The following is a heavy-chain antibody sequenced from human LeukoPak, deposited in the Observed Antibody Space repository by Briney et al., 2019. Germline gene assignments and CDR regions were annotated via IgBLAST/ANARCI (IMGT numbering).Heavy chain of an antibody. CDR3: ARDRQGSSGWGTPYYYYMDV. Sequence: SETLSLTCTVSGDSISSGSYFWTWIRQPAGKGLEWIGRMYISGSTSYNPSLKSRVTMSLDTSKNQFSLKLTSVTAADTAVYYCARDRQGSSGWGTPYYYYMDVWGKGTTVTVSS. D-gene: IGHD6-19*01. CDR2: MYISGST. J-gene: IGHJ6*03. V-gene: IGHV4-61*02. CDR1: GDSISSGSYF.